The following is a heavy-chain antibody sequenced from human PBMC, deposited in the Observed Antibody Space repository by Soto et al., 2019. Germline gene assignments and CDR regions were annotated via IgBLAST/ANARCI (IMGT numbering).Heavy chain of an antibody. D-gene: IGHD3-22*01. Sequence: ASVKVSCKASGYTFTSYGISWVRQAPGQGLEWMGWISAYNGNTNYAQKLQGRVTMTTDTSTSTAYMELRSLRSDDTAVYYCARTYYYDSSGYSDFAYWGQGALVTVSS. CDR3: ARTYYYDSSGYSDFAY. CDR1: GYTFTSYG. CDR2: ISAYNGNT. J-gene: IGHJ4*02. V-gene: IGHV1-18*01.